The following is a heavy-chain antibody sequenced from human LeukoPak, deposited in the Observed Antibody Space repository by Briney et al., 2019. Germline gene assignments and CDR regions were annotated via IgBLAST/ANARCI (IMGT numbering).Heavy chain of an antibody. D-gene: IGHD3-10*01. V-gene: IGHV3-30*04. J-gene: IGHJ5*02. CDR3: VKALSDHDSGKDNGFDP. CDR2: VSYDGTSE. Sequence: PGGSLRLSCGASGFRFSRHDMHWVRQSPGKGLEWVAAVSYDGTSEKYGDSVKGRFTISRDNSKSTLYLQMMSLRVEDTALYYCVKALSDHDSGKDNGFDPWGQGTQVIVS. CDR1: GFRFSRHD.